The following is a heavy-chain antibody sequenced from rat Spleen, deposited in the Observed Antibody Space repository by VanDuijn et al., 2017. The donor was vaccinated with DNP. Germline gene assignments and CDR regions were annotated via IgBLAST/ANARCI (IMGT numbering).Heavy chain of an antibody. D-gene: IGHD1-11*01. CDR3: ATHRVH. V-gene: IGHV5S10*01. CDR1: GFTFSDYN. Sequence: EVQLVESGGGLIQPGRSLKLSCAASGFTFSDYNMAWVRQAPTKGLEWVTTIIFDGSPTYYRDSVQGRFTISRDNARSILFLQMDSLRSEDTATYYCATHRVHWGQGVMVTVSS. CDR2: IIFDGSPT. J-gene: IGHJ2*01.